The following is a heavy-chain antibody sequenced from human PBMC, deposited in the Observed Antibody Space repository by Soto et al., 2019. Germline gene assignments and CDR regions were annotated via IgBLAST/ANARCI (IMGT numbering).Heavy chain of an antibody. V-gene: IGHV4-30-2*01. CDR2: IYHSGST. Sequence: PSETLSLTCAVSGGSISSGGYSWSWIRQPPGKGLEWIGYIYHSGSTYYNPSLKSRVTISVDRSKNQFSLKLSSVTAADTAVYYCARVDCSGGSCYSGLFDYWGQGTLVTVSS. D-gene: IGHD2-15*01. CDR3: ARVDCSGGSCYSGLFDY. J-gene: IGHJ4*02. CDR1: GGSISSGGYS.